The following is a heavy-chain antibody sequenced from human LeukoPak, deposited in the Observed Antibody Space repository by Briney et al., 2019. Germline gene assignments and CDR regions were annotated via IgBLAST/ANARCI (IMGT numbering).Heavy chain of an antibody. CDR1: GFTFSSYW. CDR2: IKQDGSEK. CDR3: ARDRGLRYFDWLLELYGMDV. D-gene: IGHD3-9*01. Sequence: PGGSLRLSCAASGFTFSSYWMSWVRRAPGKGVEGVADIKQDGSEKYYVDSVKGRFTISTDTANTSLYLQMNSPRAQDTAVYYCARDRGLRYFDWLLELYGMDVWGQGTTVTVSS. V-gene: IGHV3-7*01. J-gene: IGHJ6*02.